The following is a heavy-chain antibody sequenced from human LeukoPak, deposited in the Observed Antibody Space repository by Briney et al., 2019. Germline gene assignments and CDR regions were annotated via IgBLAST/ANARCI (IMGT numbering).Heavy chain of an antibody. CDR3: ARVSATWLHFDY. V-gene: IGHV4-39*01. CDR2: IYYSGST. D-gene: IGHD5-24*01. J-gene: IGHJ4*02. Sequence: SETLSLTCTVSGGSISSSSYYWGWIRQPPGKELEWIGSIYYSGSTYYNPSLKSRVTISVDTSKNQFSLKLSSVTAADTAVDYGARVSATWLHFDYWGQGNLVTVSS. CDR1: GGSISSSSYY.